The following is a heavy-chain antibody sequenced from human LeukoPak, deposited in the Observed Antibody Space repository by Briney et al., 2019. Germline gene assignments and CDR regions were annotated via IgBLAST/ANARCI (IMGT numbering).Heavy chain of an antibody. J-gene: IGHJ4*02. D-gene: IGHD5-18*01. CDR3: ARDRGLNTAVDY. V-gene: IGHV4-59*01. CDR2: SYYSGST. Sequence: SETLSLTCTVSGGSITHYYWTWIRQPPGKTLEWIGYSYYSGSTKYNPSLKSRVTISVDTSNNQFSLNLRSVTAADTAVYYCARDRGLNTAVDYWGQGTLVTVSS. CDR1: GGSITHYY.